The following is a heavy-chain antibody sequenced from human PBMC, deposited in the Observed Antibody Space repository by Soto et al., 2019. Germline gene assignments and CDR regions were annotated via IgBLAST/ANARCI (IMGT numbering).Heavy chain of an antibody. CDR2: IYHSGST. J-gene: IGHJ6*02. CDR1: GYSISSGYY. D-gene: IGHD2-21*02. Sequence: SETLSLTCAVSGYSISSGYYWGWIRQPPGKGLEWIGSIYHSGSTYYNPSLKSRVTISVDTSKNQFSLKLSSVTAADTAVYYCARDCGGDCYTVGYYYYGMDVWGQGTTVTVSS. CDR3: ARDCGGDCYTVGYYYYGMDV. V-gene: IGHV4-38-2*02.